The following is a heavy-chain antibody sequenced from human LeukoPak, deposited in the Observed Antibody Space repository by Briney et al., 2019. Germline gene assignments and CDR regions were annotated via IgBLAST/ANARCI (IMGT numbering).Heavy chain of an antibody. J-gene: IGHJ4*02. CDR1: GFTFSSYA. CDR3: ARVLFDYYDSSGAFDY. Sequence: GGSLRLSCAASGFTFSSYAMHWVRQAPGKGLEWVAVISYDGSNKYYADSVKGRFTISRDNSKNTLYLQMNSLRAEDTAVYYCARVLFDYYDSSGAFDYWGQGTLVTVSS. CDR2: ISYDGSNK. D-gene: IGHD3-22*01. V-gene: IGHV3-30-3*01.